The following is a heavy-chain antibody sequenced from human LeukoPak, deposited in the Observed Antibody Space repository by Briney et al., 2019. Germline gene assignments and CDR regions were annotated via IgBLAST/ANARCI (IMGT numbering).Heavy chain of an antibody. V-gene: IGHV4-30-2*01. D-gene: IGHD3-10*01. Sequence: SQTLSLTCAVSGGSISSGGYSWSWIRQPPGKGLEWIGYIYHSGSTYYNPSLKSRVTISVDRSKNQFSLKLSSATAADTAVYYCARAHKDYYGSGSYHFDYWGQGTLVTVSS. CDR1: GGSISSGGYS. CDR2: IYHSGST. J-gene: IGHJ4*02. CDR3: ARAHKDYYGSGSYHFDY.